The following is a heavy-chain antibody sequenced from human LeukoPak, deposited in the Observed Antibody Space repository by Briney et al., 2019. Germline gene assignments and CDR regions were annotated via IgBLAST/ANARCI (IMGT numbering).Heavy chain of an antibody. D-gene: IGHD3-16*01. Sequence: PGGSLRLSCAASGFTFSNFGMHWVRQAPGKGLEWVAVIWYDGSNKDYADSVKGRFTISRDNSKNTLNLQMNSLRAEDTAVYYCAKDGAGGDYYYYMDVWGKGTTVTVSS. CDR1: GFTFSNFG. V-gene: IGHV3-33*06. CDR3: AKDGAGGDYYYYMDV. J-gene: IGHJ6*03. CDR2: IWYDGSNK.